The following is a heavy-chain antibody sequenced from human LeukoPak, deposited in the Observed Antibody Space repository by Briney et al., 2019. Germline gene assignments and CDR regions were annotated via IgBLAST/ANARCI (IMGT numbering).Heavy chain of an antibody. CDR3: ARDHRLAAAFDY. J-gene: IGHJ4*02. D-gene: IGHD6-13*01. Sequence: GGSLRLSCAASGFTFTSYAMTWVRQAPGKGLEWVSSISSNGGSTYYADSVKDRFTISRANSKSTVYLQMNSLRAEDTALYYCARDHRLAAAFDYWGQGALVTVSS. V-gene: IGHV3-23*01. CDR2: ISSNGGST. CDR1: GFTFTSYA.